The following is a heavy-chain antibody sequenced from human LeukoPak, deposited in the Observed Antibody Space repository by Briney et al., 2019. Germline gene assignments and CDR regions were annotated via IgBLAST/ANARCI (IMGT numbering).Heavy chain of an antibody. CDR1: GFTFSNYG. J-gene: IGHJ6*02. CDR2: VYYHGNTK. Sequence: GGSLRLSCAASGFTFSNYGMHWVRQAPGKGLEWVAFVYYHGNTKYYAASVKGRFTISRENAKNSLYLQMNSPRAGDTAVYYCARGWGSGILMDVWGQGTTATVSS. CDR3: ARGWGSGILMDV. V-gene: IGHV3-30*12. D-gene: IGHD3-10*01.